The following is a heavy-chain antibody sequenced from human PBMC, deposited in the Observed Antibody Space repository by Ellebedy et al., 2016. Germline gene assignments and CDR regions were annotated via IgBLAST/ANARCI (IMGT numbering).Heavy chain of an antibody. Sequence: LRLXXTVSGGSISSDDDYWSCLRQPPGKGLEWIGYTYYSGSTSSNPSLKSRLTISVDPSKKQFSLRLSSVTAADTAVYYCARAVGYGDLHAFDIWGQGTMVTISS. CDR2: TYYSGST. V-gene: IGHV4-30-4*01. CDR3: ARAVGYGDLHAFDI. CDR1: GGSISSDDDY. J-gene: IGHJ3*02. D-gene: IGHD4-17*01.